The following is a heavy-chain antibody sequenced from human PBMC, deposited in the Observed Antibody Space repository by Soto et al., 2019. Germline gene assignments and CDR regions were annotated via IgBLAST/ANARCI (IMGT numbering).Heavy chain of an antibody. CDR2: ISSSSSTI. D-gene: IGHD4-17*01. V-gene: IGHV3-48*02. J-gene: IGHJ6*02. Sequence: PGGSLRLSCAASTFTFSSYSMNWVRQAPGKGLEWVSYISSSSSTIYYADSVKGRFTISRDNAKNSLFLQMNSLRDEDTAVYYCAMVGGDYDYNYGMDVWGQGTTVTVSS. CDR3: AMVGGDYDYNYGMDV. CDR1: TFTFSSYS.